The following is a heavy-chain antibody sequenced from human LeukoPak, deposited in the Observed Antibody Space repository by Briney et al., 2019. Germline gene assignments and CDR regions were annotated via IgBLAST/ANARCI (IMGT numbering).Heavy chain of an antibody. CDR1: GFTFSNAW. Sequence: PGESLRLSCAGSGFTFSNAWMNWVRQAPGKGLEWLGHIKSKHDGETTDYAAPVKGRFTISRDDSKNTVYLQMNSLRTEDTAVYYCATGGYYFPYWGQGTLVTVSS. CDR3: ATGGYYFPY. J-gene: IGHJ4*02. CDR2: IKSKHDGETT. D-gene: IGHD3-10*01. V-gene: IGHV3-15*01.